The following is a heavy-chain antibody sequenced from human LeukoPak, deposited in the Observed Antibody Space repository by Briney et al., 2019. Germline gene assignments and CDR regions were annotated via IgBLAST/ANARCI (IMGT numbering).Heavy chain of an antibody. V-gene: IGHV4-61*03. J-gene: IGHJ4*02. CDR3: AREITMIPYY. CDR2: IYNSGTT. Sequence: PSETLSLTCTVSGGSFSSGGYYWSWIRQPPRKGLEWIGHIYNSGTTHYNPSLKNRVTISVDTSKNHLALRLSSVTAADTAVYYCAREITMIPYYWGQGTLVTVSS. D-gene: IGHD3-22*01. CDR1: GGSFSSGGYY.